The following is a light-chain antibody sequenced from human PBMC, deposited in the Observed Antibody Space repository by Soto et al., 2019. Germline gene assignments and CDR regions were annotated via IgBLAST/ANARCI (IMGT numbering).Light chain of an antibody. J-gene: IGLJ1*01. CDR2: EVS. V-gene: IGLV2-14*01. CDR3: SSYTTTNTFYV. Sequence: QSALTQPASVSGSPGQSITISCTGTTSDVGSYNFVSWYQQHPGKAPKLMISEVSNRPSGVSNRFSGSKSGNTASLTISGLQPEDEADYFCSSYTTTNTFYVFGTGTKVTVL. CDR1: TSDVGSYNF.